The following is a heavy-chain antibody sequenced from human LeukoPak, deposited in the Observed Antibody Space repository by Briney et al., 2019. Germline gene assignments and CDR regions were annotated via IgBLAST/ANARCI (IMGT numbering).Heavy chain of an antibody. CDR1: GGSISSGGYY. V-gene: IGHV4-30-2*01. CDR3: AREDYSSGRDY. CDR2: IYHSGST. J-gene: IGHJ4*02. D-gene: IGHD6-19*01. Sequence: SETLSPTCTVSGGSISSGGYYWSWIRQPPGKGLEWIGYIYHSGSTYYNPSLKSRVTISVDTSKNQFSLKLSSATAADTAVYYCAREDYSSGRDYWGQGTLVTVSS.